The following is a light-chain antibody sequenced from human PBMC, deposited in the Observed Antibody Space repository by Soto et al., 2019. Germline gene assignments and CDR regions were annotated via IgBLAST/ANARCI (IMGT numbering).Light chain of an antibody. CDR1: SGHSSYA. J-gene: IGLJ3*02. Sequence: QLVLTQSPSASASLGASVKLTCTQSSGHSSYAIAWHQQQLEKGPRFLMKVNSDGRHSKGDGIPDRFSGSSSGAERYLTISSLQSEDEADYCCQTWGTGIRVFGGGTKLTVL. V-gene: IGLV4-69*01. CDR2: VNSDGRH. CDR3: QTWGTGIRV.